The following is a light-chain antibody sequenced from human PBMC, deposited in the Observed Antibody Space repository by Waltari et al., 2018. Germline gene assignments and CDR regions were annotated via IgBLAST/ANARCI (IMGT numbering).Light chain of an antibody. CDR3: GSPASGSTFV. CDR1: SSNIGDYNS. CDR2: DVN. J-gene: IGLJ1*01. Sequence: QSALPQPASMSGSPGQSVTISCTATSSNIGDYNSVSWYQQHPGKAPKLIIFDVNKPPSGVFNWFSCSKSWQPGFLTISGLQAEDEADYYCGSPASGSTFVFGTGTTVSIL. V-gene: IGLV2-14*03.